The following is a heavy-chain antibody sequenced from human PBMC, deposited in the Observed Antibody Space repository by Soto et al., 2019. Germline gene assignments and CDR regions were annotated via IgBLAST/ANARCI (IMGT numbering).Heavy chain of an antibody. CDR1: GGSISSYY. CDR2: IYYTGST. D-gene: IGHD2-2*02. CDR3: ARSKDIVVVPPAIINPTYGMDV. J-gene: IGHJ6*02. Sequence: SETLSLTCSVSGGSISSYYWSWIRQPPGKGLECMGYIYYTGSTNYNPSLKSRVTISVDTSRNQFSLKLSSVTAADTAVYYCARSKDIVVVPPAIINPTYGMDVWGQGTTVTVSS. V-gene: IGHV4-59*01.